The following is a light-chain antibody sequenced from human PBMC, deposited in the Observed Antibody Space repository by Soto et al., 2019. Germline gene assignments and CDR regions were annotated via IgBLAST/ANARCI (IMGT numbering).Light chain of an antibody. J-gene: IGLJ1*01. CDR1: SSDVGGYNY. V-gene: IGLV2-14*01. Sequence: HSVLTQPASVSGSPGQSITISCTGTSSDVGGYNYVSWYQQHPGKAPKLMIYDVSNRPSGVSNRFSGSKSGNTASLTISGLQAEDEADYYCSSYTSGVFGTGTKLTVL. CDR2: DVS. CDR3: SSYTSGV.